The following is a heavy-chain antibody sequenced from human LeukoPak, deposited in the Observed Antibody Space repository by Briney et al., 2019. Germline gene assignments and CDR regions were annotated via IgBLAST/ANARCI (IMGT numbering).Heavy chain of an antibody. D-gene: IGHD5-12*01. V-gene: IGHV4-34*01. J-gene: IGHJ5*02. CDR2: INHSGST. CDR1: GGSFSGYY. CDR3: ARGLTRGYTYGGCFDP. Sequence: SETPSLTCAVYGGSFSGYYWSWIRQPPGKGLEWIGEINHSGSTNYNPSLKSRVTISVDTSKNQFSLKLRSVTATDTAVYYCARGLTRGYTYGGCFDPWGQGTLVTVSS.